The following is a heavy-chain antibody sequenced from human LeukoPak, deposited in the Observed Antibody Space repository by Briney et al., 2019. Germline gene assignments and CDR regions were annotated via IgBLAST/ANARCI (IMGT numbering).Heavy chain of an antibody. CDR1: GYSISSGYY. CDR2: IYHSGST. CDR3: ARGPRRIAMVRGAKNYYYYGMDV. D-gene: IGHD3-10*01. J-gene: IGHJ6*02. Sequence: SETLSLTCTVCGYSISSGYYWGWIRQPPGKGLEWIGSIYHSGSTYYNPSLKSRVTISEDTSKNQFSLKLSSVTAADTAVYYCARGPRRIAMVRGAKNYYYYGMDVWGQGTTVTVSS. V-gene: IGHV4-38-2*02.